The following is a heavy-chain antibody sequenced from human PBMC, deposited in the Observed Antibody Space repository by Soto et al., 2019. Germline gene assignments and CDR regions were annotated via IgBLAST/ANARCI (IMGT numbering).Heavy chain of an antibody. V-gene: IGHV4-30-4*01. CDR3: ARDLDY. J-gene: IGHJ4*02. CDR2: IYYGGST. CDR1: GGDVTSSRYY. Sequence: SETLSLTCTVSGGDVTSSRYYWAWIRQPPGKGLEWIAYIYYGGSTYYSPSLKSRVTISVDTSKNQFSLKLSSVTAADTAVYYCARDLDYWGQGTLVTVSS.